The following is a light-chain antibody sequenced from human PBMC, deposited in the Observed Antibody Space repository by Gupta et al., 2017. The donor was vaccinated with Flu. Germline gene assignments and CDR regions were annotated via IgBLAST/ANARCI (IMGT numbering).Light chain of an antibody. Sequence: DRATFSCRASQSISSSLAWYQQKPGQAPRLLIYGASSRATGIPARFSGSGSGTEFILTISSLQSEDAAVYYCQQYKNWPPLTFGGGTKVEIK. V-gene: IGKV3-15*01. CDR2: GAS. CDR1: QSISSS. CDR3: QQYKNWPPLT. J-gene: IGKJ4*01.